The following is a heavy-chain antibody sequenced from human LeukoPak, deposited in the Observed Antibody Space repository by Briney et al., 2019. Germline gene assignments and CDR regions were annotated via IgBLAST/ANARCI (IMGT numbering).Heavy chain of an antibody. J-gene: IGHJ4*02. CDR2: ISGSTSTI. CDR3: ARDHNWGLDY. V-gene: IGHV3-48*02. Sequence: GGSLRLSCAASGFTFSSYSMNWVRQAPGKGLEWLSYISGSTSTIYYADSVKGRFTVSRDNAKNSLYLQMNSLRDEDTAVYFCARDHNWGLDYWGQGTPVTDSS. CDR1: GFTFSSYS. D-gene: IGHD7-27*01.